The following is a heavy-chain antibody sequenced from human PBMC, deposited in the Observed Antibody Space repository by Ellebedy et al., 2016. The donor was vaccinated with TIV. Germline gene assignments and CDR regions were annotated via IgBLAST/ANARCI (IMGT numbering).Heavy chain of an antibody. J-gene: IGHJ4*02. CDR2: IIPIFGTA. V-gene: IGHV1-69*05. CDR3: ARTSGESLRWLQYYFDY. Sequence: SVKVSCXASGGTFSSYAISWVRQAPGQGLEWMGGIIPIFGTANYAQKFQGRVTITRDTSASTAYMELSSLRSEDTAVYYCARTSGESLRWLQYYFDYWGQGTLVTVSS. D-gene: IGHD5-24*01. CDR1: GGTFSSYA.